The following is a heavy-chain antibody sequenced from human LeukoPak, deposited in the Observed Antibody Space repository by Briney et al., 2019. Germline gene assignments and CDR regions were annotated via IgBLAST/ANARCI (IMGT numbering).Heavy chain of an antibody. Sequence: HPGGSLRLSCEASGFTFNTYVMNWVRQAPGKGLEWVSATSGSGGSTYYAASVKGRFAISRDNSKNTLYLQMNSLSVEDTAVYYCTKLLGTMWPMWGLDVWGQGTTVTVSS. D-gene: IGHD2-8*02. J-gene: IGHJ6*02. CDR1: GFTFNTYV. CDR3: TKLLGTMWPMWGLDV. V-gene: IGHV3-23*01. CDR2: TSGSGGST.